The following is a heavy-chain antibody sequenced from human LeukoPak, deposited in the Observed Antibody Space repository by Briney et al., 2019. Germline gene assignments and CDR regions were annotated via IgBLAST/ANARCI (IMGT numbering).Heavy chain of an antibody. D-gene: IGHD3-16*01. CDR3: SRDGGASDESAFDF. CDR2: IRRKRQSYST. J-gene: IGHJ3*01. CDR1: GFTFSDYI. V-gene: IGHV3-72*01. Sequence: GGSLRLSCEASGFTFSDYILDWVRQAPGKGLEWVGRIRRKRQSYSTEYAASVKGRFTISRDDSKNSLFLDMNSLKTEDTAVYHCSRDGGASDESAFDFWGRGTMVTVSS.